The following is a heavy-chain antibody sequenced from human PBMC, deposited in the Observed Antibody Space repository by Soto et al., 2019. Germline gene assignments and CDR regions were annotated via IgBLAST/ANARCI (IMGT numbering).Heavy chain of an antibody. J-gene: IGHJ6*02. CDR1: GFTVSSSY. Sequence: QPGGSLRLSCAASGFTVSSSYMSWVRQAPGKGLEWVSVIYSGGSTYYADSVRGRFTISRDNSKNTLYLQMKSLRAEDTAVYYCARDPPATRHGMDVWGQGTTVTVSS. CDR3: ARDPPATRHGMDV. V-gene: IGHV3-53*01. CDR2: IYSGGST.